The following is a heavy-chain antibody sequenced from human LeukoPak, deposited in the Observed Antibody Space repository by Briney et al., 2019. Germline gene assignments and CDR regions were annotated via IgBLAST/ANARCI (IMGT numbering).Heavy chain of an antibody. CDR3: ARGGYYDFWRGRKYYYYYYYMDV. Sequence: SVKVSCKASGGTFSSYAISWVRQAPGQGLEWMGGIIPIFGIANYAQKFQGRVTITADESTSTAYMELSSLRSDDTAVYYCARGGYYDFWRGRKYYYYYYYMDVWGKGTTVTVSS. J-gene: IGHJ6*03. V-gene: IGHV1-69*13. D-gene: IGHD3-3*01. CDR2: IIPIFGIA. CDR1: GGTFSSYA.